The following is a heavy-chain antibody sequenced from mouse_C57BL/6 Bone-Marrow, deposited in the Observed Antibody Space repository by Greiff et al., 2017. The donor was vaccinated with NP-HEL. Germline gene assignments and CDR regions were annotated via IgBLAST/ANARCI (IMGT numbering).Heavy chain of an antibody. V-gene: IGHV1-36*01. Sequence: VQLQQSGPVLVKPGPSVKISCKASGFTFTDYYMHWVKQSHGKSLEWIGLVYPYNGGTSYNQTFKGKATLTVDTSSSTDYMELNSLTSEDSAVYYCARWRDAGDYYYAMDYWGQGTSVTVSS. J-gene: IGHJ4*01. CDR1: GFTFTDYY. D-gene: IGHD3-3*01. CDR2: VYPYNGGT. CDR3: ARWRDAGDYYYAMDY.